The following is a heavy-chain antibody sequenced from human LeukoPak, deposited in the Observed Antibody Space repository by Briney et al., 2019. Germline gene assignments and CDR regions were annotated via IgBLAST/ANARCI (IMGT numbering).Heavy chain of an antibody. CDR2: IYPGDSDT. D-gene: IGHD6-13*01. V-gene: IGHV5-51*01. J-gene: IGHJ4*02. CDR3: ARYPRAAAAFDY. CDR1: GYSITSYW. Sequence: GESLQISCKGSGYSITSYWIGWGRQMPGEGLEWMGVIYPGDSDTRYSPSFQGQVTISAGKSISTAYLQWSSLKASDTAMYYCARYPRAAAAFDYWGQGTLVTVSS.